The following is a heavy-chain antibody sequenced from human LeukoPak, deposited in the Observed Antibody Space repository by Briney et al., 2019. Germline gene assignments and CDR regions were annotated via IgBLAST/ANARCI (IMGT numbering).Heavy chain of an antibody. J-gene: IGHJ6*03. CDR3: ARHSRYGGSPTSYFYHYYMDV. CDR1: GVSISSYY. D-gene: IGHD4-23*01. Sequence: WETLSLTCTVSGVSISSYYWSWVRQPPGKGLEWIGYVYTSGAANYNSSLKRRVTISVDTSKHQFSLKMSSVTAADTAVYYCARHSRYGGSPTSYFYHYYMDVWGKGTTVTVSS. CDR2: VYTSGAA. V-gene: IGHV4-4*09.